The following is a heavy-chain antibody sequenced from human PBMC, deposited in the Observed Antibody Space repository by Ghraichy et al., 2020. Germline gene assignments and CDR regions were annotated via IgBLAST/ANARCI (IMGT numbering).Heavy chain of an antibody. CDR2: IYYSGST. D-gene: IGHD1-26*01. CDR1: GGSISSGGYY. Sequence: SLNISCTVSGGSISSGGYYWSWIRQHPGKGLEWIGYIYYSGSTYYNPSLKSRVTISVDTSKNQFSLKLSSVTAADTAVYYCARGKLGDWFDPWGQGTLVTVSS. J-gene: IGHJ5*02. CDR3: ARGKLGDWFDP. V-gene: IGHV4-31*03.